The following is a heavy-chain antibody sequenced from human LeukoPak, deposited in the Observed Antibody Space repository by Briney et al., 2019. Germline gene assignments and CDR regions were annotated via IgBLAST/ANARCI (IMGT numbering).Heavy chain of an antibody. CDR3: ANPVSTVVVTATTGDGVFDL. J-gene: IGHJ3*01. CDR1: GDSVSSYY. CDR2: VSSGGDST. V-gene: IGHV3-23*01. D-gene: IGHD2-21*02. Sequence: ETLSLTCTVSGDSVSSYYWSWIRRPPGKGLEWVSAVSSGGDSTYYADSVKGRFTISRDNSKNTLYLQMNSLRADDTAVYYCANPVSTVVVTATTGDGVFDLWGQGTMVTVSS.